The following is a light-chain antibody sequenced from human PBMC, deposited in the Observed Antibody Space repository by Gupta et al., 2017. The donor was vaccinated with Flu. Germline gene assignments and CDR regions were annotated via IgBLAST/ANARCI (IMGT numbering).Light chain of an antibody. CDR1: QSVSSN. Sequence: EIVFTQSPATLSVSPGERATLSCRASQSVSSNLAWYQQKPGQAPRLLIYGASTRATGIPARFSGSGSGTEFTLTISSRQSEDFAVYYCQQYNNWPPYSFGQGTKLEIK. CDR2: GAS. J-gene: IGKJ2*03. CDR3: QQYNNWPPYS. V-gene: IGKV3D-15*01.